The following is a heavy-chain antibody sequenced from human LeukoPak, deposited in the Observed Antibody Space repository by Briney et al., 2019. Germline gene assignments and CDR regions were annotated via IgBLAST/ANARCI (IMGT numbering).Heavy chain of an antibody. CDR2: VDSGGIHT. V-gene: IGHV3-23*03. J-gene: IGHJ4*02. CDR3: AKVALAAPTVDY. CDR1: GFTFSNFA. D-gene: IGHD6-6*01. Sequence: GGSLRLYCAASGFTFSNFAMNWVPQAPGKGLEWVSSVDSGGIHTYYAESVKGRFTISRDNSKNTLYLQMNSLRAEDTAVYYCAKVALAAPTVDYWGQGTLVTVSS.